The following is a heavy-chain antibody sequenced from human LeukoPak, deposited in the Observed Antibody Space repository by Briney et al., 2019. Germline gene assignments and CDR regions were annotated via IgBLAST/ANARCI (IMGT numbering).Heavy chain of an antibody. CDR1: GGSISPHY. CDR2: VYYNGLT. D-gene: IGHD4-17*01. Sequence: SETLSPTCTVSGGSISPHYWTWIRQTPGKGLEWIGYVYYNGLTSYNASLRSRLILSVDTARNQVSLKLTSVTAADTAVYYCTRERSTVTFDYWGQGTLVTVSS. J-gene: IGHJ4*02. CDR3: TRERSTVTFDY. V-gene: IGHV4-59*11.